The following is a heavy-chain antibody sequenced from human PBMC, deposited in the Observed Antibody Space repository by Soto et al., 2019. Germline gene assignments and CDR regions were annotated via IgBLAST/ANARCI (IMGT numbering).Heavy chain of an antibody. V-gene: IGHV3-30*18. CDR3: AKSSLERGYSSRWYYFDH. Sequence: QVQLVESGGGVVQPGRSLRLSCAASGFTFNIYGMHWVRQAPGKGLEWVAVISYDGRNKYYADSVKGRFTISRDNSKNTLYVEMNSLRTEDTAVYYCAKSSLERGYSSRWYYFDHWGQGTLVTVSS. J-gene: IGHJ4*02. D-gene: IGHD6-13*01. CDR1: GFTFNIYG. CDR2: ISYDGRNK.